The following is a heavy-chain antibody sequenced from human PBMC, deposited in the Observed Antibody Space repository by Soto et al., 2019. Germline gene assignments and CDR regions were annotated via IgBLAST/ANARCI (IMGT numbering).Heavy chain of an antibody. V-gene: IGHV3-23*01. D-gene: IGHD3-22*01. CDR3: AKDRYLDHDSRGYLFDN. Sequence: EVQLLESGGDLIQPGGSLRLSCAASGFTFNIYAMTWVRQAPGKGLEWVSAISRYGDFTYYADSVEGRFTISRDNSKNTLYLQMTSLRAEDTAVYYCAKDRYLDHDSRGYLFDNWGQGTPVTVSS. J-gene: IGHJ4*02. CDR1: GFTFNIYA. CDR2: ISRYGDFT.